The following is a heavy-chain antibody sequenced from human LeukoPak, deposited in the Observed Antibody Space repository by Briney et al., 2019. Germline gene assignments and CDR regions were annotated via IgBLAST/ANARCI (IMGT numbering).Heavy chain of an antibody. D-gene: IGHD6-19*01. CDR1: GGSISSSSYY. Sequence: SETLSLTCTVSGGSISSSSYYWGWIRQPPGKGLEWIVSIYYSGSTYYNPSLKSRVTISVDTSKNQFSLKLSSVTAADTAVYYCARHVLRNSGWTYNWFDPWGQGTLVTVSS. V-gene: IGHV4-39*01. J-gene: IGHJ5*02. CDR3: ARHVLRNSGWTYNWFDP. CDR2: IYYSGST.